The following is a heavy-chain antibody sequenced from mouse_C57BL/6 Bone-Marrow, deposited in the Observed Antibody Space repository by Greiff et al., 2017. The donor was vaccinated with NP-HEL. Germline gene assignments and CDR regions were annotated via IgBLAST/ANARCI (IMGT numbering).Heavy chain of an antibody. CDR1: GYTFTSYW. J-gene: IGHJ4*01. V-gene: IGHV1-72*01. D-gene: IGHD2-4*01. CDR2: IDPNSGGT. Sequence: VQLQQSGAELVKPGASVKLSCKASGYTFTSYWMHWVKQRPGRGLEWIGRIDPNSGGTKYNEKFKSKATLTVDKPSSTAYMQLSSLTSEDSAVYYCARSPYDYDVGGYAMDYWGQGTSVTVSS. CDR3: ARSPYDYDVGGYAMDY.